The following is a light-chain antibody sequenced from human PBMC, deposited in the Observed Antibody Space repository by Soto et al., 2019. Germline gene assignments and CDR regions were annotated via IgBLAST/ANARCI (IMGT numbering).Light chain of an antibody. CDR1: PCASGSQ. Sequence: PGERANLSCRASPCASGSQLAWYQQKPRQPPRLLIYGASSRYAGIPDRLSGIGSGTNFSLTINRLVHEDFAVYYCQQYFTSRRTFGQGTKVEIK. V-gene: IGKV3-20*01. CDR2: GAS. J-gene: IGKJ1*01. CDR3: QQYFTSRRT.